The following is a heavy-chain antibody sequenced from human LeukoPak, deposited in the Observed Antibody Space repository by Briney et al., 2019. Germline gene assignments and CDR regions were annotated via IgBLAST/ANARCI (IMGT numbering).Heavy chain of an antibody. J-gene: IGHJ4*02. V-gene: IGHV4-61*02. CDR2: IYTSGST. D-gene: IGHD3-10*01. CDR1: GGSISSSSYY. CDR3: ARPRLLYGSGPTLV. Sequence: PSETLSLTCTVSGGSISSSSYYWSWIRQPAGKGLEWIGRIYTSGSTNYNPSLKSRVTMSVDTSKNQFSLKLSSVTAADTAVYYCARPRLLYGSGPTLVWGPGTLVTVSS.